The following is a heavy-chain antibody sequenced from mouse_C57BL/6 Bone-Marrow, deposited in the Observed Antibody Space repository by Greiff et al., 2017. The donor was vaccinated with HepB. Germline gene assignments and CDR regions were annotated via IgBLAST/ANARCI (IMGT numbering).Heavy chain of an antibody. CDR3: ARLLGDSLYFDY. Sequence: VQLQQSGAELVRPGTSVKVSCKASGYAFTNYLIEWVKQRPGQGLEWIGVINPGSGGTNYNEKFKGKATLTADKSSSTAYMQLSSLTSEDSAVYFCARLLGDSLYFDYWGQGTTLTVSS. V-gene: IGHV1-54*01. J-gene: IGHJ2*01. CDR2: INPGSGGT. CDR1: GYAFTNYL.